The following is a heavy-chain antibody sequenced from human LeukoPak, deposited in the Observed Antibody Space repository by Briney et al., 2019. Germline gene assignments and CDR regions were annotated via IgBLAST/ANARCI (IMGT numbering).Heavy chain of an antibody. CDR2: INPNSGGT. Sequence: ASVKVSCKDSGYTFTGYYMHWVRQAPGQGLEWMGWINPNSGGTNYAQKFQGWVTMTRDTSISTAYMELSRLRSDDTAVYYCARERSPSLEWLLRGYFDYWGQGTLVTVSS. D-gene: IGHD3-3*01. CDR1: GYTFTGYY. J-gene: IGHJ4*02. V-gene: IGHV1-2*04. CDR3: ARERSPSLEWLLRGYFDY.